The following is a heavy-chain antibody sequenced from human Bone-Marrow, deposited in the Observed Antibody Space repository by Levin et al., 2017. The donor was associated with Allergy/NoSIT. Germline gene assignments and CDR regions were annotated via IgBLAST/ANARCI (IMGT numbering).Heavy chain of an antibody. CDR1: GYSFTSYW. CDR3: ARRYCSGGSCYSVGAIRMNWFDP. V-gene: IGHV5-51*01. D-gene: IGHD2-15*01. Sequence: LGESLKISCKGSGYSFTSYWIGWVRQMPGKGLEWMGIIYPGDSDTRYSPSFQGQVTISADKSISTAYLQWSSLKASDTAMYYCARRYCSGGSCYSVGAIRMNWFDPWGQGTLVTVSS. CDR2: IYPGDSDT. J-gene: IGHJ5*02.